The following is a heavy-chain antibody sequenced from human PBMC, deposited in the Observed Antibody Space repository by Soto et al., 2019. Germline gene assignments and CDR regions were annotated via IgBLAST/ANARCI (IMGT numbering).Heavy chain of an antibody. V-gene: IGHV4-34*01. CDR3: ARGRRDYYGSGSYYPY. CDR2: INHSGST. D-gene: IGHD3-10*01. CDR1: GGSFSGYY. Sequence: SETLSLTCAVYGGSFSGYYWSWIRQPPGKGLEWIGEINHSGSTNYNPSLKSRVTISVDTSKNQFSLKLSSVAAADTAVYYCARGRRDYYGSGSYYPYWGQGTLVTVSS. J-gene: IGHJ4*02.